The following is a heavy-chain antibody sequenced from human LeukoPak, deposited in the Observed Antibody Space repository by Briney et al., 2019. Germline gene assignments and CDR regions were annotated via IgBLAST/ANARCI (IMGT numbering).Heavy chain of an antibody. CDR3: ARAPYSSSWCDWFDP. D-gene: IGHD6-13*01. CDR1: GFTFSSYA. V-gene: IGHV3-23*01. CDR2: ISGSGGST. J-gene: IGHJ5*02. Sequence: GGSLRLSCAASGFTFSSYAMSWVRQATGKGLEWVSPISGSGGSTYYADSVKGRCTISSDNSKITRYLQMNSLRAEDTAVYYCARAPYSSSWCDWFDPWGQGTLVTVPS.